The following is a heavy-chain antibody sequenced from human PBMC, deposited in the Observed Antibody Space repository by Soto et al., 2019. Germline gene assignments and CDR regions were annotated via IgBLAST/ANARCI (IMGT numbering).Heavy chain of an antibody. V-gene: IGHV3-23*01. J-gene: IGHJ4*02. CDR3: AKSEDLNYDFWSGYIDYFDY. D-gene: IGHD3-3*01. CDR1: GFTFSSYA. CDR2: ISGSGGST. Sequence: GGSLRPSCAASGFTFSSYAMSWVRQAPGKGLEWVSAISGSGGSTYYADSVKGRFTISRDNSKNTLYLQMNSLRAEDTAVYYCAKSEDLNYDFWSGYIDYFDYWGQGTLVTVSS.